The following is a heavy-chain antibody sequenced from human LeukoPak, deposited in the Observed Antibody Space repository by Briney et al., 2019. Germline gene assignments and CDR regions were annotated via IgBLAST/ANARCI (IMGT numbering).Heavy chain of an antibody. CDR2: IRYDGSNK. D-gene: IGHD2-8*01. Sequence: PGGSLRLSCAASRFTFSSYAMHWVRQAPGKGLEWVAFIRYDGSNKYYADSVKGRFTISRDNSKNTLYLQMNSLRAEDTAVYYCANINGDYWGQGTLVTVSS. CDR1: RFTFSSYA. V-gene: IGHV3-30*02. CDR3: ANINGDY. J-gene: IGHJ4*02.